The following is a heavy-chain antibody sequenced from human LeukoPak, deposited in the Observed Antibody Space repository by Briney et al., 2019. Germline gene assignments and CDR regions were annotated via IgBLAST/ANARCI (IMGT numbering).Heavy chain of an antibody. D-gene: IGHD2-15*01. V-gene: IGHV1-8*02. Sequence: ASVKVSCKASGYTFTSYGISWVRQATGQGLEWMGWMNPNSGNTGYAQKFQGRVTMTTNTSISTAYMELSSLRSEDTAVYYCARGRGCSGGNCYYFDYWGQGTLVTVSS. CDR2: MNPNSGNT. CDR3: ARGRGCSGGNCYYFDY. J-gene: IGHJ4*02. CDR1: GYTFTSYG.